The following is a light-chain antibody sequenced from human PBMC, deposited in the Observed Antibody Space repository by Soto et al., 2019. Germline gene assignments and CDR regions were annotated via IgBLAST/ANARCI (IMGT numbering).Light chain of an antibody. Sequence: EIVLTQSPDTLSLSPGERATLSCRASQSVSSSYLAWYQQKPGQAPRLLIYGASSRATGIPDRFSGSGSGTDFTLTISRREPEDFAVYYCQQYVSSPWTFGQGTKVEIK. CDR1: QSVSSSY. V-gene: IGKV3-20*01. CDR2: GAS. CDR3: QQYVSSPWT. J-gene: IGKJ1*01.